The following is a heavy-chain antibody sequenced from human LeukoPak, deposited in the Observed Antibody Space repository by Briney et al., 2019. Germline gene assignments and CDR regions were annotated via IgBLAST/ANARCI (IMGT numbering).Heavy chain of an antibody. V-gene: IGHV3-30-3*01. D-gene: IGHD6-19*01. CDR1: AFTLSSYS. CDR2: ISYDGNNK. Sequence: PGGSLRLSCAAAAFTLSSYSMHWVRQAPGKGLEWVAVISYDGNNKFYADSVKGRFTISRDNSMNTLYLQMNSLRAEDTAVYYCATDTCEAVAGDCFDYWGQGTLVTVSS. CDR3: ATDTCEAVAGDCFDY. J-gene: IGHJ4*02.